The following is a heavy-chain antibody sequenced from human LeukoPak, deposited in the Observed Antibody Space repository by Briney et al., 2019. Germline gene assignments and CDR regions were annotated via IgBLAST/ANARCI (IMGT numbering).Heavy chain of an antibody. Sequence: SDTLSLTCAVSGYSINNRNWWGWVRQPPGKGLEWIGYIYFSGGAYYSPSLTGRVTVSLDTSKNQFSLKLRSVTAVDTAVYYCARLGGSGYFYFDSWGPGTLVTVSS. D-gene: IGHD6-19*01. CDR2: IYFSGGA. V-gene: IGHV4-28*01. J-gene: IGHJ4*02. CDR3: ARLGGSGYFYFDS. CDR1: GYSINNRNW.